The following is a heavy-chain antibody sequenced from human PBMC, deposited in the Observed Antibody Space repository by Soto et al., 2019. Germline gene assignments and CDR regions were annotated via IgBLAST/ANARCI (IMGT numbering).Heavy chain of an antibody. D-gene: IGHD2-21*02. CDR1: GFTFSGYT. CDR2: ISSNSRYI. V-gene: IGHV3-21*01. Sequence: EVQLVESGGGLVKPGGSLRLSCAASGFTFSGYTMNWVRQAPGKGLEWVSSISSNSRYIFYADSVKGRFTISRDNTKISLYLQMNSLRAEDTAVYYCARSPLGRDFNKYYMDVWGKGTTVTVSS. CDR3: ARSPLGRDFNKYYMDV. J-gene: IGHJ6*03.